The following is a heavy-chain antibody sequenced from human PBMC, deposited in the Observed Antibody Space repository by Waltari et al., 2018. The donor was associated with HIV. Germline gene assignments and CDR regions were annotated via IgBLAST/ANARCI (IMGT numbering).Heavy chain of an antibody. J-gene: IGHJ6*02. CDR3: ARSVSSYYYGMDV. Sequence: QVQLQESGPGLVKPSETLSLTCTVSGGSISSYYWRGIRQPPGKGLEWIGYIYYSGSTNYNPSLKSRVTISVDTSKNQFSLKLSSVTAADTAVYYCARSVSSYYYGMDVWGQGTTVTVSS. D-gene: IGHD4-4*01. CDR1: GGSISSYY. V-gene: IGHV4-59*01. CDR2: IYYSGST.